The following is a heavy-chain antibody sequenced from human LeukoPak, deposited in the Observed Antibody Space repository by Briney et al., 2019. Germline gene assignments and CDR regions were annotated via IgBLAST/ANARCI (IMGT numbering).Heavy chain of an antibody. CDR1: GYTFTGHY. Sequence: ASVKVSCKASGYTFTGHYLHWIRQAPGQGLKWMGWIEPNRGGTHYAQNFQGRLTISRDTSITTAYMELSRLSSDDTAMYYCARDENWGPDFWGQGTLVTVSS. J-gene: IGHJ4*02. CDR3: ARDENWGPDF. V-gene: IGHV1-2*02. CDR2: IEPNRGGT. D-gene: IGHD7-27*01.